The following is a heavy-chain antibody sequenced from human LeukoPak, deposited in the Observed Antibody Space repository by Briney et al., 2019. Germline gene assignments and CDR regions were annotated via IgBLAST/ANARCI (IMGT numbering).Heavy chain of an antibody. Sequence: GGSLRLSCAASGFTFSSYSMNWVRQAPGKGLEWVSSISSSSSYIYYADSVKGRFTISRDNAKNSLYLQMNSLRAEDTVVYYCARESSSGYYYDYWGQGTLVTVSS. J-gene: IGHJ4*02. V-gene: IGHV3-21*01. CDR3: ARESSSGYYYDY. CDR2: ISSSSSYI. CDR1: GFTFSSYS. D-gene: IGHD3-22*01.